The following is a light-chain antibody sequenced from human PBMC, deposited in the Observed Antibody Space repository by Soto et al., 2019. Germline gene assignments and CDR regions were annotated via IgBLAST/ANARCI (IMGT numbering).Light chain of an antibody. CDR1: QSVSSSY. J-gene: IGKJ2*01. Sequence: EIVLTQSPGTLSLSPGERATLSCRASQSVSSSYLAWYQRKPGQATRLLIYGASSSATGIPDRFSGSGSGTDFTLTISRLEPEDFAVYYCQQYCSSPYTFGQGTNLEIK. CDR3: QQYCSSPYT. CDR2: GAS. V-gene: IGKV3-20*01.